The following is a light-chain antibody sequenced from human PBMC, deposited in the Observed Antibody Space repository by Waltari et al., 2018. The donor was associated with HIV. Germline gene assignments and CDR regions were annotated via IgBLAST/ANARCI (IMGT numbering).Light chain of an antibody. CDR3: SSYTSSSSYV. CDR2: DVS. J-gene: IGLJ1*01. V-gene: IGLV2-14*01. CDR1: SSDVGGYNY. Sequence: SALTQPASVSGSPGQSITISCTGTSSDVGGYNYVSCYQQHPGKAPKLMIYDVSNRPSGVSNRFSGSKSGNTASLTISGLQAEDEADYYCSSYTSSSSYVFGTGTKVTVL.